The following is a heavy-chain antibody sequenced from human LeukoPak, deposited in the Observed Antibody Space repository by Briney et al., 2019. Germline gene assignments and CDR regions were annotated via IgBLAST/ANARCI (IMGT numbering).Heavy chain of an antibody. V-gene: IGHV4-59*01. D-gene: IGHD5-12*01. CDR2: IYYSGST. CDR1: GGSISSYY. J-gene: IGHJ4*02. CDR3: ARAKGGYSGYDPFDY. Sequence: SETLSLXCTVSGGSISSYYWSWIRQPPGKGLEWIGYIYYSGSTNYNPSLKSRVTISVDTSKNQFSLKLSSVTAADTAVYYCARAKGGYSGYDPFDYWGQGTLVTVSS.